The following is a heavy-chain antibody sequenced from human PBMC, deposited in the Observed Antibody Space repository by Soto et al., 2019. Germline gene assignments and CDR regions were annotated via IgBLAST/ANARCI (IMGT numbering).Heavy chain of an antibody. CDR2: IYYSGST. CDR3: ARALVPGSSGLLDY. CDR1: GGSISSYY. J-gene: IGHJ4*02. V-gene: IGHV4-59*01. Sequence: QVQLQESGPGLVKPSETLSLTCTVSGGSISSYYWSWIRQPPGKGLEWIGYIYYSGSTNYNPSLKSRVTIAVDTSKNQFSLKLSSVTAADTAVYYCARALVPGSSGLLDYWGQGTLVTVSS. D-gene: IGHD6-19*01.